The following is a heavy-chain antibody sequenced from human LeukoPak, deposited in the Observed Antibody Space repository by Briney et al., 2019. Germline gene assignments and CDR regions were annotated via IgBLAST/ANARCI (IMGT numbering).Heavy chain of an antibody. J-gene: IGHJ4*02. Sequence: PSETLSLTCTVSGGSVSGYYWSWIRQPPGGGREWIGYIYHTGHTHYNASLKGRVPIPKDTSQTQITLRMSARTAANPAVFYGTESPFRGPFDYWGQGTLVTVSS. CDR2: IYHTGHT. CDR1: GGSVSGYY. V-gene: IGHV4-59*08. CDR3: TESPFRGPFDY.